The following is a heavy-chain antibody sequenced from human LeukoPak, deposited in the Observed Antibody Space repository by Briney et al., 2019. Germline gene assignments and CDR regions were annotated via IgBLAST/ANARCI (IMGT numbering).Heavy chain of an antibody. Sequence: PGRSPRLSCAASGFIFSNYAMHWVRQAPGKGLEWVALISSDGSKTYHADSVKGRFSISRDNSKNTLYLQLNSLRAKDTSVYYCARDSTYWYDSGSSGPHYFDYWGQGTLVTVSS. CDR2: ISSDGSKT. J-gene: IGHJ4*02. D-gene: IGHD3-10*01. CDR3: ARDSTYWYDSGSSGPHYFDY. CDR1: GFIFSNYA. V-gene: IGHV3-30*01.